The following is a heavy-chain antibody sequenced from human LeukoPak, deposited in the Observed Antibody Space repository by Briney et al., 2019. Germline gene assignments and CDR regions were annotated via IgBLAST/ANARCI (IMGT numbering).Heavy chain of an antibody. D-gene: IGHD3-22*01. CDR3: ARAGGDDSSGFSY. CDR1: GYTFTSYG. J-gene: IGHJ4*02. V-gene: IGHV1-2*02. CDR2: INPNSGGT. Sequence: GASVKVSCKASGYTFTSYGISWVRQAPGQGLERMGWINPNSGGTNYAQKFQGRVTMTRDTSISTAYMELSRLRSDDTAVYYCARAGGDDSSGFSYWGQGTLVTVSS.